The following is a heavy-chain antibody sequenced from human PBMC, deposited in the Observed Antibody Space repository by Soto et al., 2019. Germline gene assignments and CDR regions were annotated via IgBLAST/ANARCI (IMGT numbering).Heavy chain of an antibody. Sequence: ASVKVSCKASGGTFSNYAITWVRQAPGQGLEWMGRISANNGNTKYAQNFQGRVTMTTDKSTSTAYMELRSLRSDDTAVYYCARAYSPGLFDPWGQGTLVTVSS. D-gene: IGHD2-15*01. CDR3: ARAYSPGLFDP. V-gene: IGHV1-18*01. CDR2: ISANNGNT. J-gene: IGHJ5*02. CDR1: GGTFSNYA.